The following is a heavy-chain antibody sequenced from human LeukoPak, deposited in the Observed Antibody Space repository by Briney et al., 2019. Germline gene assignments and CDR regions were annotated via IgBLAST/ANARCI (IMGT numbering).Heavy chain of an antibody. CDR3: ARTHYYDSSGYLVY. CDR2: IKQDGSEK. V-gene: IGHV3-7*03. J-gene: IGHJ4*02. CDR1: GFTFRSHA. Sequence: GGSLRLSCVGSGFTFRSHAMSWVRQAPEKGLEWVANIKQDGSEKYYVDSVKGRFTISRDNAKNSLYLQMNSLRAEDTAVYYCARTHYYDSSGYLVYWGQGTLVTVSS. D-gene: IGHD3-22*01.